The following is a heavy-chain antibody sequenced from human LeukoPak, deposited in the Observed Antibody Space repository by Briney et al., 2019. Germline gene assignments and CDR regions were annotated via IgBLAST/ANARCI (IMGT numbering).Heavy chain of an antibody. CDR1: GFTFSSYA. Sequence: GGSLRLSCAGSGFTFSSYAMSWLRQAPGKGLEWVSAISGSGGSTYYADSVKGRFTISRDNSKNTLYLQMNSLRAEDTAVYYCAKVHENYGGSPLDYWGQGTLVTVSS. V-gene: IGHV3-23*01. J-gene: IGHJ4*02. D-gene: IGHD4-23*01. CDR3: AKVHENYGGSPLDY. CDR2: ISGSGGST.